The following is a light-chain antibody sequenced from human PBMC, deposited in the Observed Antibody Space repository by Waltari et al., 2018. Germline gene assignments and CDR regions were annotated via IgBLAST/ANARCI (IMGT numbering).Light chain of an antibody. CDR1: SSDVGGNHY. CDR3: SSYGGSKV. Sequence: QSVLTQPPSASGSPGQSVTIPCTGTSSDVGGNHYVPWYQQHPGKAPKLMIYEVNKRPSGVPDRFSGSKSGNTASLTVSGLQAEDEADYYCSSYGGSKVFGGGTKLTVL. CDR2: EVN. J-gene: IGLJ3*02. V-gene: IGLV2-8*01.